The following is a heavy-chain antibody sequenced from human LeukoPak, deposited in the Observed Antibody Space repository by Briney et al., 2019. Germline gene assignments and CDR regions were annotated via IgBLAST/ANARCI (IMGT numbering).Heavy chain of an antibody. CDR3: ARDRYNYSYYYFMDV. CDR2: IYYSGST. CDR1: GGSISSYY. J-gene: IGHJ6*03. D-gene: IGHD5-18*01. V-gene: IGHV4-59*01. Sequence: SEALSLTCTVSGGSISSYYWSWIRQPPGKGLEWIGYIYYSGSTNYNPSLKSRVTISVDTSKNQFFLKLSSVTAADTAVYYCARDRYNYSYYYFMDVWGKGTTVTVSS.